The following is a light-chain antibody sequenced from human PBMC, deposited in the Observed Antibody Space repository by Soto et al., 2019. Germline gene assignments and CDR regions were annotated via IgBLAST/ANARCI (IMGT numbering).Light chain of an antibody. Sequence: EIVMTQSPATLSVSPGERATLSCRASQSVSSNLAWYQQEPGQAPRLLIYGASTRATGIPARFSGSGSGTEFTLTISSLQPEDFAVYYCQQYNNWPPVTFGQGTKVDIK. V-gene: IGKV3-15*01. CDR2: GAS. J-gene: IGKJ1*01. CDR3: QQYNNWPPVT. CDR1: QSVSSN.